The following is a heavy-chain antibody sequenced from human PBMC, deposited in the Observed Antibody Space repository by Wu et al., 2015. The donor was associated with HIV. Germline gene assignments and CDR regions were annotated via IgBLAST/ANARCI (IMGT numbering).Heavy chain of an antibody. CDR2: IYPPDGST. CDR1: GYTFTNYY. Sequence: VQSGAEVKKPGASVKISCKASGYTFTNYYIHWVRQAPGQRLEWMGLIYPPDGSTSYPQNFQGGVTMTRDTSTSTVYMELTSLRFEDTAIYYCTRGQRLIRGAFDIWGQGTTVIVSS. D-gene: IGHD6-25*01. V-gene: IGHV1-46*03. J-gene: IGHJ3*02. CDR3: TRGQRLIRGAFDI.